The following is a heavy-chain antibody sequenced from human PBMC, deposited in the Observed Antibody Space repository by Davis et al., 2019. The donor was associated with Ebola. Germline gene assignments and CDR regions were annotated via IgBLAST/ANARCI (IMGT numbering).Heavy chain of an antibody. V-gene: IGHV4-34*01. CDR2: INHSGST. Sequence: PSETLSLTCAVYGGSFSGYYWNWLRQSPGKGLEWIGEINHSGSTNYNPSLKSRVTMSVDTSKNQFSLKLSSVTAADTAVYYCARRVEMTIGGIYNWLDPWGQGTLVTVSS. CDR3: ARRVEMTIGGIYNWLDP. CDR1: GGSFSGYY. J-gene: IGHJ5*02. D-gene: IGHD4/OR15-4a*01.